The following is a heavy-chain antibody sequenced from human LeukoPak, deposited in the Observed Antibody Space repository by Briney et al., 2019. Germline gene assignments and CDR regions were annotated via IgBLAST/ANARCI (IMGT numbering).Heavy chain of an antibody. J-gene: IGHJ5*02. CDR3: VRDRSITVFGVAVS. D-gene: IGHD3-3*01. Sequence: PGGSLRLSCAASGFTFTKCRMSWVRQAPGKGLEWVATIKQDGSEKYDVDSVKGRFTISRDNAKNSLYLQMNSLRAEDTAVYYCVRDRSITVFGVAVSWGQGTLVTVSS. V-gene: IGHV3-7*01. CDR1: GFTFTKCR. CDR2: IKQDGSEK.